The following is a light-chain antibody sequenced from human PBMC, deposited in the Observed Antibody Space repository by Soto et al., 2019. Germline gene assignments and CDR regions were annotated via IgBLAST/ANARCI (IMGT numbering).Light chain of an antibody. V-gene: IGKV3-15*01. CDR2: GAS. CDR3: QQYNNWLFT. Sequence: EIVMTQSPATLSVSPGDRAALSCRASQSVRSNLAWYQQKPGQAPRLLIYGASTRATGIPARFSGSGSGTEFTLTISSLQSEDFAVYYCQQYNNWLFTFGPGTKVDIK. J-gene: IGKJ3*01. CDR1: QSVRSN.